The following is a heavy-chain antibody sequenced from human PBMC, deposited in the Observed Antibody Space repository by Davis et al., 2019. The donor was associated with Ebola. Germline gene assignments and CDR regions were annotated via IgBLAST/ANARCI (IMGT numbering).Heavy chain of an antibody. CDR3: ARLRTEMASFYFEY. D-gene: IGHD5-24*01. CDR1: GGSISSGGYY. V-gene: IGHV4-31*03. CDR2: IYYSGIP. J-gene: IGHJ4*02. Sequence: LRLSCTVSGGSISSGGYYWSWLRQLPGKGLEWIGYIYYSGIPYSNPSLGSRVTISVDTSKNQFSLNLSSVTAADTAVYYCARLRTEMASFYFEYWGQGTLVTVSS.